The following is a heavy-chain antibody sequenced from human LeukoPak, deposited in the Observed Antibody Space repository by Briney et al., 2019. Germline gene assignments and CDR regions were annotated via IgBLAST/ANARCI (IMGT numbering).Heavy chain of an antibody. J-gene: IGHJ5*02. Sequence: PSETLFLTCTVSGGSISSSSYYWGWIRQPPGKGLEWIGSIYYSGSTYYNPSLKSRVTISVDTSKNQFSLKLSSVTAADTAVYYYARHFYGDYRDNWFDPWGQGTLVTVSS. CDR2: IYYSGST. D-gene: IGHD4-17*01. CDR1: GGSISSSSYY. V-gene: IGHV4-39*01. CDR3: ARHFYGDYRDNWFDP.